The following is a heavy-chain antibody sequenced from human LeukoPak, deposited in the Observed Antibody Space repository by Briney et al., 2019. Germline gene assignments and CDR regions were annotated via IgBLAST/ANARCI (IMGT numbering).Heavy chain of an antibody. CDR1: GGSISNYY. V-gene: IGHV4-59*01. Sequence: SETLSLTCTVSGGSISNYYWSWIRQPPGKGLEWIGYIYYSGSTNYNPSLKSRVTISVDTSKNQFSLKLSSVTAADTAVYYCARGYYGSGSYPKFDYWGQGTLVTVSS. D-gene: IGHD3-10*01. CDR3: ARGYYGSGSYPKFDY. J-gene: IGHJ4*02. CDR2: IYYSGST.